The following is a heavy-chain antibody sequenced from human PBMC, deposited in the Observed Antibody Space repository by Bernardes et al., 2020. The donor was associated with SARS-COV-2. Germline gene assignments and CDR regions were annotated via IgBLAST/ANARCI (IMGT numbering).Heavy chain of an antibody. J-gene: IGHJ4*02. CDR3: ARDLYGDYIFDY. V-gene: IGHV3-21*01. D-gene: IGHD4-17*01. Sequence: GGSLRLSCAASGFTFSSYGMNWVRQAPGKGLAWVSSIVSSDNTHYADSVKGRFTISRDNAKTSLYLQMNSLRDEDTAVYYCARDLYGDYIFDYWGQGTLVTVSS. CDR2: IVSSDNT. CDR1: GFTFSSYG.